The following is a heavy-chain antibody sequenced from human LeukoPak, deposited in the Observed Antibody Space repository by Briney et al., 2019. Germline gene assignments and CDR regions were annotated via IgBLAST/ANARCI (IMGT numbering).Heavy chain of an antibody. CDR1: GFTFSRYA. V-gene: IGHV3-23*01. Sequence: PGXSXRLSCAGSGFTFSRYAMSWVRQAPGKGLEWGSVISGTGSDTYYADSVKGGFTISRDNSKNRLYVQMNSLRAEDTAVYYCAKELVRGSWGLALEYWGQGTLVTVSS. J-gene: IGHJ4*02. D-gene: IGHD3-16*01. CDR2: ISGTGSDT. CDR3: AKELVRGSWGLALEY.